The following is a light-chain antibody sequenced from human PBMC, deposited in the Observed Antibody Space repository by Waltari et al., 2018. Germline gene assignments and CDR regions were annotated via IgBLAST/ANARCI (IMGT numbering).Light chain of an antibody. CDR2: AAS. CDR1: QGISSS. CDR3: QQFNSYPIT. Sequence: DIQLTQYPSFLSVSVGDRVTITCRASQGISSSLAWYHQKPGKAPKLLIYAASTLQSGVPSRFSGSGSGTEFTLTISSLQPEDFATYYCQQFNSYPITFGQGTRLEIK. J-gene: IGKJ5*01. V-gene: IGKV1-9*01.